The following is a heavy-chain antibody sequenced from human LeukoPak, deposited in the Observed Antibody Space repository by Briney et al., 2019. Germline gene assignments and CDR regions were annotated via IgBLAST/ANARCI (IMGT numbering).Heavy chain of an antibody. D-gene: IGHD3-3*01. CDR2: ISYDGSNK. Sequence: PGRSLRLSCAASGFTFSSYGMHWVRQAPGKGLEWVAVISYDGSNKYYADSVKGRFTISRDNSKNTPYLQMNSLRAEDTAVYYCARTFGVVIAPSDYWGQGTLVTVSS. CDR3: ARTFGVVIAPSDY. J-gene: IGHJ4*02. V-gene: IGHV3-30*19. CDR1: GFTFSSYG.